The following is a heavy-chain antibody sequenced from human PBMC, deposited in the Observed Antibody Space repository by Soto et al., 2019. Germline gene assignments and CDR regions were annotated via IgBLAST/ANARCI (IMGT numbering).Heavy chain of an antibody. CDR1: GLAFSSYA. Sequence: GGSLRLSCAVSGLAFSSYATSCVRQSPGKGLEWVSAISGSGGSTYYADSVKGRFTISRDNSKNTLYLQMKSLRAEDTAVYYCAKLYIPYCGGDCYAPNGYFDYWGQGTLVTVSS. CDR3: AKLYIPYCGGDCYAPNGYFDY. J-gene: IGHJ4*02. D-gene: IGHD2-21*02. CDR2: ISGSGGST. V-gene: IGHV3-23*01.